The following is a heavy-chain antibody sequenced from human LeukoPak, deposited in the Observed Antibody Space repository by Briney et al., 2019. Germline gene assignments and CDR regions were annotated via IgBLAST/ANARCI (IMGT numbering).Heavy chain of an antibody. Sequence: GSLRLSCEASGFSFSSYLMSWVRQAPGKGLEWVANIKQDGSEKFYVDSVKGRFTISRDNAKNSLYLQMNSLRAEDTAVYYCARSTPQSQYSSGWPIDYWGQGTLVTVSS. V-gene: IGHV3-7*01. D-gene: IGHD6-19*01. CDR2: IKQDGSEK. J-gene: IGHJ4*02. CDR3: ARSTPQSQYSSGWPIDY. CDR1: GFSFSSYL.